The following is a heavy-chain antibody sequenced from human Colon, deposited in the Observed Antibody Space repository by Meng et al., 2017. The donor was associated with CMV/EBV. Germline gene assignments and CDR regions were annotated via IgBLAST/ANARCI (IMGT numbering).Heavy chain of an antibody. D-gene: IGHD5-18*01. CDR2: IWYDGNNK. CDR3: ARGVTAMVRIFDY. Sequence: GESLKISCSASGFIFSSYGMHWVRQAPGKGLEWVALIWYDGNNKYYADSVKGRFTISRDDSKNTLYLQMNSLRAEDTAVYYCARGVTAMVRIFDYWGQGTLVTVSS. J-gene: IGHJ4*02. V-gene: IGHV3-33*01. CDR1: GFIFSSYG.